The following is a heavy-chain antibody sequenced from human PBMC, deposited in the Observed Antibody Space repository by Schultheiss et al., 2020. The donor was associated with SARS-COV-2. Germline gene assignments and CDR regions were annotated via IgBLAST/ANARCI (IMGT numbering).Heavy chain of an antibody. CDR2: IYYSGST. D-gene: IGHD2-2*01. Sequence: SETLSLTCAVSGGSISSGDYYWSWIRQPPGKGLEWIGYIYYSGSTNYNPSLKSRVTISVDTSKNQFSLKLSSVTAADTAVYYCARGYCSSTSCYRADAFDIWGQGTMVTVSS. V-gene: IGHV4-61*08. CDR3: ARGYCSSTSCYRADAFDI. CDR1: GGSISSGDYY. J-gene: IGHJ3*02.